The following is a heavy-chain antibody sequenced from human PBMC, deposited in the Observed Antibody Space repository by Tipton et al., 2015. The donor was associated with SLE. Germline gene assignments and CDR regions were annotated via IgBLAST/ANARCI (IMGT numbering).Heavy chain of an antibody. Sequence: TLSLTCTVSGGSISSYYWSWIRQPPGKGLEWIGYIYYSGSTNYNPSLKSRVTIPVDTSKNQFSLKLSSVTAADTAVYYCARMGLCTTTTCNEGAFDVWGQGSMVTVSS. CDR3: ARMGLCTTTTCNEGAFDV. V-gene: IGHV4-59*01. D-gene: IGHD2-2*01. J-gene: IGHJ3*01. CDR1: GGSISSYY. CDR2: IYYSGST.